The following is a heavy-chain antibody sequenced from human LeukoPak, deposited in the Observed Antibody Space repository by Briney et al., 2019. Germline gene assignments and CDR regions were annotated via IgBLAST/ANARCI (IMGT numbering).Heavy chain of an antibody. CDR3: ARAVYCSSTSCLNWFDP. J-gene: IGHJ5*02. V-gene: IGHV4-30-2*01. D-gene: IGHD2-2*01. Sequence: SETLSLTCAVSGGSISSGGYSWSWIRQPPGMGLEWIGYIYHSGSTYYNPSLKSRVTISVDRSKNQFSLKLSSVTAADTAVYYCARAVYCSSTSCLNWFDPWGQGTLVTVSS. CDR1: GGSISSGGYS. CDR2: IYHSGST.